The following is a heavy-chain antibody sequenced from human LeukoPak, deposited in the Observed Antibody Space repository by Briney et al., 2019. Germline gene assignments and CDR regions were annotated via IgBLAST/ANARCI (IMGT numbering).Heavy chain of an antibody. CDR2: IIPIFGTA. J-gene: IGHJ5*02. D-gene: IGHD4-23*01. V-gene: IGHV1-69*06. CDR3: ARDRRFDYGGNSVWFDP. Sequence: SVKVSCKASGGTFSSYAISWVRQAPGQGLEWMGGIIPIFGTANYAQKFQGRVTITADKSTSTAYMELSSLRSEDTAVYYCARDRRFDYGGNSVWFDPWGQGTLVTVSS. CDR1: GGTFSSYA.